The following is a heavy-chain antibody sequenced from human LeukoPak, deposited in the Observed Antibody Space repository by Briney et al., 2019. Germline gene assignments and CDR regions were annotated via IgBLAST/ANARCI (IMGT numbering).Heavy chain of an antibody. V-gene: IGHV1-8*01. CDR2: LNPNTGDT. CDR1: GYTFTSYD. CDR3: AREAEVWGSFRYFDS. Sequence: ASVKASCKASGYTFTSYDINWVRQATGQGLEWMGWLNPNTGDTGYAQKFQGRVTMTRNTSISTAYMELSSLRSDDTAVYFCAREAEVWGSFRYFDSWGQGTLITVSS. D-gene: IGHD3-16*02. J-gene: IGHJ5*01.